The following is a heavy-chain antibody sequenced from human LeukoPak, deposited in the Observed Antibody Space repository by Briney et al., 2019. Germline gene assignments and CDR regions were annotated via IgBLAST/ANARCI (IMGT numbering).Heavy chain of an antibody. J-gene: IGHJ4*02. Sequence: ASVKVSCKASGYTFSGYYMHWVRQAPGHGLEWMGWINPHNGGTNYAQNFQGRVTMTRDTSITTAYMELSGLRSDDTAAYYCTRIRVCNGGTCYRYFDYWGQGTLVTVSS. V-gene: IGHV1-2*02. CDR1: GYTFSGYY. CDR2: INPHNGGT. D-gene: IGHD2-15*01. CDR3: TRIRVCNGGTCYRYFDY.